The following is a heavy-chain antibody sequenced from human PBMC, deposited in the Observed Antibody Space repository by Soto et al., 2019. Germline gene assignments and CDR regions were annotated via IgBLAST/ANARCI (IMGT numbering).Heavy chain of an antibody. CDR2: ISGSGGST. V-gene: IGHV3-23*01. Sequence: GGSLRLSCAASGFTFSSYAMSWVRQAPGKGLEWVSAISGSGGSTYYADSVKGRFTISRDNSKNTLYLQMNSLRAEDTAVYYCANSGRLLWFGELLQPIDYRVQGTLVTVSS. CDR3: ANSGRLLWFGELLQPIDY. D-gene: IGHD3-10*01. J-gene: IGHJ4*02. CDR1: GFTFSSYA.